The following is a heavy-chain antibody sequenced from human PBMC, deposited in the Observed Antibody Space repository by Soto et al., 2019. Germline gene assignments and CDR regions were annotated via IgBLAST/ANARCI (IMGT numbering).Heavy chain of an antibody. Sequence: QVQLVQCGAVAKKPGSSVKVSSKASGGTVSSYPISWVRQAPEQGLDWMGGIIPIFGTANYAQKVQGRVTKTGDESASRADLGLSSLGSGDTAVYGCARDCSSTSCYGGDICIGGSCYDWAFDIGVRWTVVTVSS. CDR1: GGTVSSYP. J-gene: IGHJ3*02. CDR2: IIPIFGTA. V-gene: IGHV1-69*01. D-gene: IGHD2-2*01. CDR3: ARDCSSTSCYGGDICIGGSCYDWAFDI.